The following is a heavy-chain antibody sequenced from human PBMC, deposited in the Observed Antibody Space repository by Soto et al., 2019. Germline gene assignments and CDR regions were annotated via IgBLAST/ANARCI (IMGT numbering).Heavy chain of an antibody. J-gene: IGHJ4*02. CDR1: GGTFSSYA. D-gene: IGHD3-3*01. CDR2: IIPIFGTA. Sequence: SVKVSCKASGGTFSSYAISWVQQAPGQGLEWMGGIIPIFGTANYAQKFQGRVTITRDTSASTAYMELSSLRSEDTAVYYCARADWLPPDYWGQGTLVTVSS. CDR3: ARADWLPPDY. V-gene: IGHV1-69*05.